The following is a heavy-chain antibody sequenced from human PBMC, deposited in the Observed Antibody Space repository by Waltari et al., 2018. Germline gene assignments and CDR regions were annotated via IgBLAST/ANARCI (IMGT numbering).Heavy chain of an antibody. D-gene: IGHD2-2*01. Sequence: EVQLVESGGGLVQPGGSLRLSCAASGFTFSSYWMSWVRQAPGKGLEWVANIKQDGSEKYYVDSVKGRFTISRDNAKNSLYLQMNSLRAEDTAVYYCARDGCSSTSCFYYFDYWGQGTLVTVSS. V-gene: IGHV3-7*01. CDR2: IKQDGSEK. CDR3: ARDGCSSTSCFYYFDY. J-gene: IGHJ4*02. CDR1: GFTFSSYW.